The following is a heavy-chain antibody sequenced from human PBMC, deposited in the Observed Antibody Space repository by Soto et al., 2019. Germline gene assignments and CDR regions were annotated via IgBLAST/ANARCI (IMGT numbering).Heavy chain of an antibody. D-gene: IGHD2-2*01. CDR1: GYTFTSYD. CDR3: ASALVVPAELDYYYYGMDV. CDR2: MNPNSGNT. Sequence: ASVKVSCKASGYTFTSYDINWVRQATGQGLEWMGWMNPNSGNTGYAQKFQGRVTITADESTSTAYMELSSLRSEDTAVYYCASALVVPAELDYYYYGMDVWGQGTTVTVSS. V-gene: IGHV1-8*01. J-gene: IGHJ6*02.